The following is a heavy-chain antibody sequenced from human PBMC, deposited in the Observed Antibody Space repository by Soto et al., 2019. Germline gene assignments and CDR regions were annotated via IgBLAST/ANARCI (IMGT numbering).Heavy chain of an antibody. CDR1: GYTFTSYD. Sequence: ASVKVSCKASGYTFTSYDINWVRQATGQGLEWRGWMNPNSGNTGYAQKFQGRVTMTRNTSISTAYMELSSLRSEDTAVYYCARGGYDILTGYPYYYYGMDVWGQGTTVTVSS. CDR3: ARGGYDILTGYPYYYYGMDV. CDR2: MNPNSGNT. J-gene: IGHJ6*02. V-gene: IGHV1-8*01. D-gene: IGHD3-9*01.